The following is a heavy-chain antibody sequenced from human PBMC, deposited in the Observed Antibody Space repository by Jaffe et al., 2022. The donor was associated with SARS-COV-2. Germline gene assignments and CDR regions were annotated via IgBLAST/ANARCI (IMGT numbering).Heavy chain of an antibody. CDR3: ARDRGLGVYPPLYYFDY. CDR2: INPSGGST. D-gene: IGHD3-16*01. Sequence: QVQLVQSGAEVKKPGASVKVSCKASGYTFTSYYMHWVRQAPGQGLEWMGIINPSGGSTSYAQKFQGRVTMTRDTSTSTVYMELSSLRSEDTAVYYCARDRGLGVYPPLYYFDYWGQGTLVTVSS. J-gene: IGHJ4*02. V-gene: IGHV1-46*01. CDR1: GYTFTSYY.